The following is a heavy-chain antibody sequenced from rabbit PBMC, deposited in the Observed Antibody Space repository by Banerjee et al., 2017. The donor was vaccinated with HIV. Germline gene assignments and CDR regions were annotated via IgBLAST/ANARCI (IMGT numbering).Heavy chain of an antibody. D-gene: IGHD3-1*01. Sequence: EESGGDLVKPEGSLTLTCTASGFSFSSSDWICWVRQAPGKGLEWIACIYTGSGSALYVSWAKGRFTISKASSTTVTLQMTSLTAADTATYFCAREKDGGAHGNVDLWGPGTLVTVS. CDR2: IYTGSGSA. V-gene: IGHV1S45*01. CDR1: GFSFSSSDW. J-gene: IGHJ4*01. CDR3: AREKDGGAHGNVDL.